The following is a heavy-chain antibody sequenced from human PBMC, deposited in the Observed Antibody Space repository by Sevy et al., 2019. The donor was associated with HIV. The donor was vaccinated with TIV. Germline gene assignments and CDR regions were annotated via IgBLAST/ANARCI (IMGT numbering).Heavy chain of an antibody. CDR2: MYYSGST. CDR3: TRRPRNSYTVFGNYYFDY. Sequence: ETLSLTCTVSGGSIRDNTYFWGWIRQPPGKGLEWIGSMYYSGSTYYNPSLKSRVTISVDTSKNQFSLKLISVTAADTAVYFCTRRPRNSYTVFGNYYFDYWGQGTLVTVSS. J-gene: IGHJ4*02. CDR1: GGSIRDNTYF. D-gene: IGHD3-3*01. V-gene: IGHV4-39*01.